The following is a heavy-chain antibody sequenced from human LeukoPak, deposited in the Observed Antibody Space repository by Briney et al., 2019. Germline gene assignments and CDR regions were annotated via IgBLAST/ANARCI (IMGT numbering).Heavy chain of an antibody. J-gene: IGHJ4*02. Sequence: GSLRLSCAVSGYSISSGYYWGWIRQPPGKGLEWIGSIYHSGSTYYNPSLKSRVTIPVDTSKNQFSLKLSSVTAADTAVYYCARASAAAPFDYWGQGTLVTVSS. CDR1: GYSISSGYY. D-gene: IGHD2-2*01. CDR3: ARASAAAPFDY. V-gene: IGHV4-38-2*01. CDR2: IYHSGST.